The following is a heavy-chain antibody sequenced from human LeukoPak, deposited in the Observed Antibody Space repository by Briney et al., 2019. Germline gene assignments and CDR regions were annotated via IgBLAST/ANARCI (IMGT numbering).Heavy chain of an antibody. J-gene: IGHJ4*03. CDR1: GGSFSNYY. D-gene: IGHD2-2*01. Sequence: RPSETLSLTCAVYGGSFSNYYLTWIRQTPGKGLEWIGEIHPSGSTYYNPSLKSRVTMSLDASKNQFSLKLTSVTAADTAVYYCARSRYAYYFDYWGQGTMVTVSS. V-gene: IGHV4-34*01. CDR3: ARSRYAYYFDY. CDR2: IHPSGST.